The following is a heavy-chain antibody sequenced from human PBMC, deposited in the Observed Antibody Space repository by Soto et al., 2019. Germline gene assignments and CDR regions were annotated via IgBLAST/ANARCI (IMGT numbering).Heavy chain of an antibody. V-gene: IGHV3-30*04. CDR1: GFTFSSHA. CDR2: ISYDGRNK. CDR3: ARESGYYTTPLFDY. J-gene: IGHJ4*02. Sequence: QVQLVESGGGVVQPGWSLRLSCAASGFTFSSHAMPWVRQAPGKGLEWVAVISYDGRNKYYAASVKGRFTISKDKSNNTQGLQMNGLRPLVTAVYSCARESGYYTTPLFDYWGQGTLVTVSS. D-gene: IGHD3-3*01.